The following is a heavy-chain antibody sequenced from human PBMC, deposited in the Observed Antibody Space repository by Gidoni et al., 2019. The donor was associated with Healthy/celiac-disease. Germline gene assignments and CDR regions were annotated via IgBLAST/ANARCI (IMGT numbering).Heavy chain of an antibody. J-gene: IGHJ4*02. D-gene: IGHD1-1*01. V-gene: IGHV3-33*01. CDR3: ARDRGTGGYGLDY. CDR1: GFTFSSYG. Sequence: QVQLVESGGGVVQPGRSLRLSCAASGFTFSSYGMHWVRQAPGKGLEWVAVIWYDGSNKYYADSVKGRFTISRDNSKNTLYLQMNSLRAEDTAVYYCARDRGTGGYGLDYWGQGTLVTVSS. CDR2: IWYDGSNK.